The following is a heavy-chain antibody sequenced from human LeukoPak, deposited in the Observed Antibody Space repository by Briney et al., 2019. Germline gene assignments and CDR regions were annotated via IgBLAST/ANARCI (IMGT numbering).Heavy chain of an antibody. V-gene: IGHV3-74*01. CDR3: ATFPYYFDSSGSYYFDF. CDR2: INSEGSRT. Sequence: PGGSLRLSCAASGFTFSSYWMHWVRQAPGKGLVWVSRINSEGSRTTYADSVKGRFTISRDNAKNTLYLQMSSLRVEDTAVYYCATFPYYFDSSGSYYFDFWGQGTLVTVSS. CDR1: GFTFSSYW. D-gene: IGHD3-22*01. J-gene: IGHJ4*02.